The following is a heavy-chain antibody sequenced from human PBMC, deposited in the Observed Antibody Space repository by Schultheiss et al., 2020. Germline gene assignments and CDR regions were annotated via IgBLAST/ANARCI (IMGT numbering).Heavy chain of an antibody. CDR1: GGSISSYY. J-gene: IGHJ6*02. D-gene: IGHD6-13*01. V-gene: IGHV4-59*12. Sequence: TLSLTCTVSGGSISSYYWSWIRQPPGKGLEWIGYIYYSGSTNYNPSLKSRVTISVDTSKNQFSLKLSSVTAADTAVYYCARCPLAAAGTWLDYYYGMDVWGQGTTVTVSS. CDR3: ARCPLAAAGTWLDYYYGMDV. CDR2: IYYSGST.